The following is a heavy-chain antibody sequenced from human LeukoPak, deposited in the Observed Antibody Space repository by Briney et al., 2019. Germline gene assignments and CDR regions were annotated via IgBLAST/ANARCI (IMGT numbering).Heavy chain of an antibody. Sequence: PGGSLRLSCAASGFTFSSYSMNWVRQAPGKGLEWVSSINPEGTFIFEVDSVKGRFTTSRDNAQNSLYLQMNSLRVEDTAVYYCARGGLLFGEHGGYWGQGTLVFVSP. D-gene: IGHD3-10*01. J-gene: IGHJ4*02. CDR3: ARGGLLFGEHGGY. CDR2: INPEGTFI. V-gene: IGHV3-21*06. CDR1: GFTFSSYS.